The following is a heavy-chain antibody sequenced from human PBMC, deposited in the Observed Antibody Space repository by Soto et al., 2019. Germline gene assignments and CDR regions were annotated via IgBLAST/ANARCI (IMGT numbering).Heavy chain of an antibody. J-gene: IGHJ4*02. CDR3: ARDYPRGGYNHY. CDR1: GGTFSSY. D-gene: IGHD5-12*01. Sequence: SVKVSCKASGGTFSSYISWVRQAPGQGLEWMGRIIPILGIANYAQKFQGRVTITADKSTSTAYMELRSLRSDDTAVYYCARDYPRGGYNHYWGQGTLVTVSS. CDR2: IIPILGIA. V-gene: IGHV1-69*04.